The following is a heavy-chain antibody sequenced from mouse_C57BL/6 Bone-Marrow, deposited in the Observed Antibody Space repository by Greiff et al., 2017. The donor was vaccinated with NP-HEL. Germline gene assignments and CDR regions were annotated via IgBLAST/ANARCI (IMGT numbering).Heavy chain of an antibody. J-gene: IGHJ1*03. V-gene: IGHV5-16*01. CDR3: ARIYYDYDRGYWYFDV. D-gene: IGHD2-4*01. CDR1: GFTFSDYY. CDR2: INYDGSST. Sequence: EVMLVESEGGLVQPGSSMKLSCTASGFTFSDYYMAWVRQVPEKGLEWVANINYDGSSTYYLDSLKSRFIISRDNAKNILYLQMSSLKSEDTATYCCARIYYDYDRGYWYFDVWGTGTTVTVSS.